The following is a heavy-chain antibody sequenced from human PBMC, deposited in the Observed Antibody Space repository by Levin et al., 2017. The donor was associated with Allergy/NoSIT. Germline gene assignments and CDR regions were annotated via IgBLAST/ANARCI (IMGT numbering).Heavy chain of an antibody. CDR3: ARLYCSSTSCYFYYYYYMDV. Sequence: SETLSLTCTVSGGSISSSSYYWGWIRQPPGKGLEWIGSIYYSGSTYYNPSLKSRVTISVDTSKNQFSLKLSSVTAADTAVYYCARLYCSSTSCYFYYYYYMDVWGKGTTVTVSS. CDR1: GGSISSSSYY. D-gene: IGHD2-2*01. V-gene: IGHV4-39*01. J-gene: IGHJ6*03. CDR2: IYYSGST.